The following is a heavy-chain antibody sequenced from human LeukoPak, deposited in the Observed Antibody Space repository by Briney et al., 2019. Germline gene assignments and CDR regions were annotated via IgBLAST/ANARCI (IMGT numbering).Heavy chain of an antibody. Sequence: SETLSLTCTVSGGSMNNYYWSWIRQAPGKGLEWIGYISDSGSTNYNPSLRSRVAISVDTSKNQFSLKLSSVTAADTALYYCARYDYGDCWFDPWGQGTLVTVSS. D-gene: IGHD4-17*01. CDR3: ARYDYGDCWFDP. CDR1: GGSMNNYY. CDR2: ISDSGST. J-gene: IGHJ5*02. V-gene: IGHV4-59*01.